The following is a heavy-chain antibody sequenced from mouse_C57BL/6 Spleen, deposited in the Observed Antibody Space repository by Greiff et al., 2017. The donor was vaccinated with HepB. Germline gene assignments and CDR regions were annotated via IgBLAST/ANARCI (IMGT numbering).Heavy chain of an antibody. J-gene: IGHJ2*01. D-gene: IGHD1-1*01. CDR1: GYTFTDHT. V-gene: IGHV1-78*01. CDR2: IYPRDGST. Sequence: QVQLQQSDAELVKPGASVKISCKVSGYTFTDHTIYWMNQRPEQGLEWIGYIYPRDGSTKYNEKFKGKTTLTADKSSSTAYMQLNSLTSEDSAVYFCAREITRDYFDYWGQGTTLTVSS. CDR3: AREITRDYFDY.